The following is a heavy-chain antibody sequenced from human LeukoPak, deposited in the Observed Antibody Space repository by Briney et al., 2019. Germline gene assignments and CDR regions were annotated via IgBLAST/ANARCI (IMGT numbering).Heavy chain of an antibody. D-gene: IGHD2-15*01. CDR1: GGSISSSSYY. CDR2: IYYSGST. CDR3: AKSYLVAARAEYFQH. Sequence: SETLSLTCTVSGGSISSSSYYWGWIRQPPGKGLEWIGSIYYSGSTYYNPSLKSRVTISVDTSKNQFSLELSSVTAADTAVYYCAKSYLVAARAEYFQHWGQGTLVTVSS. J-gene: IGHJ1*01. V-gene: IGHV4-39*01.